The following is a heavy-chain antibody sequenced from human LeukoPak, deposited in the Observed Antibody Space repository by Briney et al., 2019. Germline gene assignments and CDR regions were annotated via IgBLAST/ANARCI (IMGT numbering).Heavy chain of an antibody. D-gene: IGHD2-21*01. V-gene: IGHV3-23*01. CDR3: AKECVALNWFDP. J-gene: IGHJ5*02. Sequence: GGSLRLSCAASGFTVCRNYMSWVRHAPGGGLEWVSAICGGGGSTYYADSVQGRYTISRDNSKNTIYLQMNSRRAEDTAVYYCAKECVALNWFDPWGQGTLVTVSS. CDR1: GFTVCRNY. CDR2: ICGGGGST.